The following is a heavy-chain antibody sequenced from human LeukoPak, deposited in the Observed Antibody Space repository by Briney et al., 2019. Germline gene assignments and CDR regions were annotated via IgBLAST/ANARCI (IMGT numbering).Heavy chain of an antibody. V-gene: IGHV4-59*01. CDR3: ASDVRFLEWVFLDF. Sequence: SETLSLTCTVSGDSISTYYWTWIRQPPGKGLEWIGYIYYSGSANYNPSLKSRVTISVDTSKNQFSLKLTSVTAADTAVYYCASDVRFLEWVFLDFWGQGALVTVSS. J-gene: IGHJ4*02. CDR1: GDSISTYY. CDR2: IYYSGSA. D-gene: IGHD3-3*01.